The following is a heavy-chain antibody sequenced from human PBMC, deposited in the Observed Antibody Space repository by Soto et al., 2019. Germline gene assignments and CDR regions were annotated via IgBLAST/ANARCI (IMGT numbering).Heavy chain of an antibody. V-gene: IGHV4-39*01. J-gene: IGHJ4*02. CDR3: AAFVVPAYRNTGFDF. D-gene: IGHD2-15*01. CDR2: IFYSGST. CDR1: GVSIHTNDYY. Sequence: KSSETLSLTCTVSGVSIHTNDYYWGWVRQPPGKGLEWIGNIFYSGSTFYNPPLRTRLTISIDTSKNQFSLRLHSVTAADAAVYYCAAFVVPAYRNTGFDFWGLGTLVTSPQ.